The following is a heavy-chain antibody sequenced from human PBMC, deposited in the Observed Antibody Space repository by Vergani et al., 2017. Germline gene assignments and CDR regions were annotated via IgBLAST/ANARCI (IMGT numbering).Heavy chain of an antibody. CDR3: ARGHYDILTGYYPHNWFDP. V-gene: IGHV4-59*01. CDR1: GGSISSYY. Sequence: QVQLQESGPGLVKPSETLSLTCTVSGGSISSYYWSWIRQPPGKGLEWIGYIYYSGSTNYNPSLKSRVTISVDTSKNQFSLKLSSVTAADTAVYYWARGHYDILTGYYPHNWFDPWGQGTLVTVSS. J-gene: IGHJ5*02. D-gene: IGHD3-9*01. CDR2: IYYSGST.